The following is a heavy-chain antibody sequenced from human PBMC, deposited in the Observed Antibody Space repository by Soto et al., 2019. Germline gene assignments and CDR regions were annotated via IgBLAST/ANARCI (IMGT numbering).Heavy chain of an antibody. CDR3: ARGVVPTYSYNYGMEV. D-gene: IGHD2-15*01. CDR2: IKPGTGTT. Sequence: GASVKVSCKTSGYSFITNAMHWVRQAPGQRLEWLGWIKPGTGTTKYSQKFQGRVNITRDTSASTAYLELSTLRSEDTAVYFCARGVVPTYSYNYGMEVWGQGTTVTVSS. CDR1: GYSFITNA. V-gene: IGHV1-3*01. J-gene: IGHJ6*02.